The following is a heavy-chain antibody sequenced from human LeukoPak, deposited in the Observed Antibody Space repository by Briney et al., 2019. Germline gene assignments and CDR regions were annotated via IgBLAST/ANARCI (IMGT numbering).Heavy chain of an antibody. Sequence: GASVKVSCKASGYTFTGYYMHWVRQAPGQGLEWMGWINPNSGGTNSAQKFQGRVTMTRDTSISTAYMELSNLRSDDTAVYYCARGDDDYVPLGYWGQGTLVTVSS. D-gene: IGHD4-17*01. CDR2: INPNSGGT. J-gene: IGHJ4*02. CDR3: ARGDDDYVPLGY. V-gene: IGHV1-2*02. CDR1: GYTFTGYY.